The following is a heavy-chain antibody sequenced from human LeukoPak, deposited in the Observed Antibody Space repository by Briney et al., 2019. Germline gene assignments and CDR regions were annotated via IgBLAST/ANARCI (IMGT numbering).Heavy chain of an antibody. V-gene: IGHV3-33*01. CDR3: ARDPAVAGYYFDY. CDR1: GFNFRSYG. J-gene: IGHJ4*02. D-gene: IGHD6-19*01. CDR2: IWYDGSKK. Sequence: GRSLRLSCAASGFNFRSYGMHWVRQAPGKGLEWVAVIWYDGSKKYFADSAKGRFTISKDNSNNTLYLQMNSLRAEDTAVYYCARDPAVAGYYFDYWGQGTLVTVSS.